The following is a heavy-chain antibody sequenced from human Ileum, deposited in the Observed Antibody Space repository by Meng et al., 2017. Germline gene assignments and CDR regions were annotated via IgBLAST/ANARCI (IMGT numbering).Heavy chain of an antibody. CDR1: GFTFSSCP. V-gene: IGHV3-23*01. J-gene: IGHJ4*02. CDR3: AKDRKPDGLWPIDY. Sequence: GGSLRLSGAASGFTFSSCPMSWVRKAQGKGREWVSVISDRGGTTYYADSVEGRFTVSRDNSKNTLYLQMNSLRAEDTAGYYCAKDRKPDGLWPIDYWGQGTLVTVSS. D-gene: IGHD4-17*01. CDR2: ISDRGGTT.